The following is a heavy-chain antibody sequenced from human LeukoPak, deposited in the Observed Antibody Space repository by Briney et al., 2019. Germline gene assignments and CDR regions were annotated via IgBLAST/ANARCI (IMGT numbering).Heavy chain of an antibody. V-gene: IGHV4-59*01. CDR1: GGSISSYY. CDR2: IYYSGST. CDR3: AREVEGAPHFDY. Sequence: SETLSLTCTVSGGSISSYYWNWIRQPPGKGLEWIGYIYYSGSTNYNPSLKSRVTISVDTSKNQFSLKLSSVAAADTAVYYCAREVEGAPHFDYWGQGTLVTVSS. J-gene: IGHJ4*02. D-gene: IGHD1-26*01.